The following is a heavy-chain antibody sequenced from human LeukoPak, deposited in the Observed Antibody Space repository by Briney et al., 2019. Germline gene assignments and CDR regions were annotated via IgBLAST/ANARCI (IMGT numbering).Heavy chain of an antibody. J-gene: IGHJ6*03. CDR3: ASSSSYSSSWGYYYYYYYMDV. Sequence: SETLSLTCTVSGGSISSGSYYWSWIRQPAGKGLEWIGRIYTSGSTNYHPSLKSRVTISVDTSKNQFSLKLSSVTAADTAVYYCASSSSYSSSWGYYYYYYYMDVWGKGTTVTVSS. CDR2: IYTSGST. CDR1: GGSISSGSYY. D-gene: IGHD6-13*01. V-gene: IGHV4-61*02.